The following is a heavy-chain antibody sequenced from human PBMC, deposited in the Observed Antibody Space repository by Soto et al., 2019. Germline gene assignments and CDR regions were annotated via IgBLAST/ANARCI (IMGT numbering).Heavy chain of an antibody. Sequence: GESLKISCKASGYIFTDYWIGWVRQMPGKVLEWMGIVYPRDSDTRYSPSFQGQVTISADRSTGTAFLQWRSLKASDTALYYCARPPLPGYSIHFNSWGQGXLVTVSS. CDR1: GYIFTDYW. J-gene: IGHJ4*02. CDR3: ARPPLPGYSIHFNS. D-gene: IGHD2-15*01. V-gene: IGHV5-51*01. CDR2: VYPRDSDT.